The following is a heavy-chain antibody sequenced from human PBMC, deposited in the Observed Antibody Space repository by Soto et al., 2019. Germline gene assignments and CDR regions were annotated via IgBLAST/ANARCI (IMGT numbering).Heavy chain of an antibody. V-gene: IGHV3-15*01. CDR2: IKSKTDGGTT. CDR3: TTEYSGYSYGFLYYYYGMDV. Sequence: GGSLRLSCAASGFTFSNAWMSWVRQAPGKGLEWVGRIKSKTDGGTTDYAAPVKGRFTISRDDSKNTLYLQMNSLKTEDTAVYYCTTEYSGYSYGFLYYYYGMDVWGQGTTVTVSS. D-gene: IGHD5-18*01. J-gene: IGHJ6*02. CDR1: GFTFSNAW.